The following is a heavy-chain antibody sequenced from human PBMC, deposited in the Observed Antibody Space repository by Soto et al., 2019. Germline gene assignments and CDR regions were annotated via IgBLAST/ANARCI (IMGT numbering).Heavy chain of an antibody. CDR3: ARVIESFCSGGSCFKNWFDP. V-gene: IGHV1-69*13. J-gene: IGHJ5*02. CDR2: IIPIFGTA. D-gene: IGHD2-15*01. Sequence: SVKVSCKASGGTFSSYAISWVRQAPGQGLEWMGGIIPIFGTANYAQKFQGRVTITADGSTSTAYMELSSLRSEDTAVYYCARVIESFCSGGSCFKNWFDPWGQGTLVTVSS. CDR1: GGTFSSYA.